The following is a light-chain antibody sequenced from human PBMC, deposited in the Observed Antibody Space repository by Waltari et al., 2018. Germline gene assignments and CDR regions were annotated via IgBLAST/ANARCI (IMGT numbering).Light chain of an antibody. V-gene: IGKV3-20*01. Sequence: EVVLTQSPGLLPFSPGESATLPFRSSYRINSTDLAWYRQKPGQAPRLIIYHASSRASCIPDRFSGRGSVTDFSLTISKLEPEDFAVYYCQHYGSSPPITFGQGTRLETK. J-gene: IGKJ5*01. CDR1: YRINSTD. CDR2: HAS. CDR3: QHYGSSPPIT.